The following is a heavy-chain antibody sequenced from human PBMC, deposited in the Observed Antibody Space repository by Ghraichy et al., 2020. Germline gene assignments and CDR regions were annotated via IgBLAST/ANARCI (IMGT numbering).Heavy chain of an antibody. CDR2: INHSGST. CDR1: GGSFSGYY. V-gene: IGHV4-34*01. CDR3: AREVGPVTIFGVVIPTYYYYYMDV. D-gene: IGHD3-3*01. Sequence: SETLSLTCAVYGGSFSGYYWSWIRQPPGKGLEWIGEINHSGSTNYNPSLKSRVTISVDTSKNQFSLKLSSVTAADTAVYYCAREVGPVTIFGVVIPTYYYYYMDVGGKVTTVTVSS. J-gene: IGHJ6*03.